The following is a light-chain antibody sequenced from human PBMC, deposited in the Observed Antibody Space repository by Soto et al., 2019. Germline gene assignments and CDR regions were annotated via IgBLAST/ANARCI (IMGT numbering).Light chain of an antibody. CDR1: QSVSSSY. CDR3: QHYGSSPSIT. CDR2: SAS. Sequence: EIELTQSPCSLSLSPGERATLSCRASQSVSSSYLACYQQKPGQAPRLLFSSASSRATGIPDRFSGSGSGTDFTLTISRLEPEDFAVYYCQHYGSSPSITFGQGTRLEIK. J-gene: IGKJ5*01. V-gene: IGKV3-20*01.